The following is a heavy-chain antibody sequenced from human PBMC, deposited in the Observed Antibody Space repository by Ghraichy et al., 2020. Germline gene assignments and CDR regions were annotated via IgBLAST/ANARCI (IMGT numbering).Heavy chain of an antibody. V-gene: IGHV3-30*02. CDR2: IRHDETNR. J-gene: IGHJ4*02. D-gene: IGHD6-19*01. Sequence: GGSLRLSCAASGLTFSSYGMHWVRQAPGKGLEWVSFIRHDETNRYYADSVRGRFTISRDTSKNTLYLQMNSLRPEDTAVYYCSKDGSTVTGNLDCWGQGTLVTVSS. CDR1: GLTFSSYG. CDR3: SKDGSTVTGNLDC.